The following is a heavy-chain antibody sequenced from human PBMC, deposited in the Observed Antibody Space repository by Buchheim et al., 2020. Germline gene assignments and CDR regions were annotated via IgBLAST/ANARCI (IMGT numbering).Heavy chain of an antibody. CDR1: GGSISSGSYY. Sequence: QVQLQESGPGLVKPSQTLSLTCTVSGGSISSGSYYWSWIRQPAGKGLEWIGRIYTSGSTNYNPSLKSRVTISVDTSKNQFSLKLSSVTAADTAVYYCARGHYRMGSYYYYYGMDVWGQGTT. CDR2: IYTSGST. CDR3: ARGHYRMGSYYYYYGMDV. V-gene: IGHV4-61*02. J-gene: IGHJ6*02. D-gene: IGHD4-11*01.